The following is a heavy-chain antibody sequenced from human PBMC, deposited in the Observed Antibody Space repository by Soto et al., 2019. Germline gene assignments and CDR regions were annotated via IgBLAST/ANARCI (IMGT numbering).Heavy chain of an antibody. Sequence: PVGSLRLSCAASGFTFSSYGMHWVRQAPGKGLEWVAVISYDGSNKYYADSVKGRFTISRDNSKNTLYLQMNSLRAEDTAVYYCAKEVYSSSWINYYYGMAVWGQGTTVTVS. CDR1: GFTFSSYG. CDR2: ISYDGSNK. CDR3: AKEVYSSSWINYYYGMAV. V-gene: IGHV3-30*18. D-gene: IGHD6-13*01. J-gene: IGHJ6*02.